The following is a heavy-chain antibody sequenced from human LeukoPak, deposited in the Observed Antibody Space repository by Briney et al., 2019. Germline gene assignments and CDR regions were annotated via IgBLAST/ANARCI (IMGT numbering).Heavy chain of an antibody. J-gene: IGHJ4*02. Sequence: RSSETLSLTCTVSGGSISSSSYYWGWIRQPPGKGLEWSGSIYYSGSTYYNPSLKSRVTISVDTSKNQFSLKLSSVTAADTAVYYCARVNYYGSGGYPDYWGQGTLVTVSS. V-gene: IGHV4-39*01. CDR3: ARVNYYGSGGYPDY. CDR1: GGSISSSSYY. CDR2: IYYSGST. D-gene: IGHD3-10*01.